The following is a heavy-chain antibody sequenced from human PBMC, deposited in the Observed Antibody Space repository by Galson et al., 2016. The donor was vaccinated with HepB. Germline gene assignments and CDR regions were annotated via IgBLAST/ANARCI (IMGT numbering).Heavy chain of an antibody. CDR2: INSAGTDT. J-gene: IGHJ6*02. Sequence: SLRLSCAGSGYTFSYYHLNWYRQAPGKGLEWVSTINSAGTDTYYPDSLRGRYTISRDNTKNSLFLQINSLRAEDTAVYYCARSVATGPKSGGMDVWGQGTAVTVSS. D-gene: IGHD3-10*01. V-gene: IGHV3-21*01. CDR3: ARSVATGPKSGGMDV. CDR1: GYTFSYYH.